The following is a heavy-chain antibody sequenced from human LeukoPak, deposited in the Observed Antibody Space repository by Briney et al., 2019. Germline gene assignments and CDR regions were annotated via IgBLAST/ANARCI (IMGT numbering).Heavy chain of an antibody. CDR2: ISYDGSNK. CDR1: GFTFSSYA. J-gene: IGHJ4*02. V-gene: IGHV3-30-3*01. D-gene: IGHD6-6*01. CDR3: ARDHPGYSSSLDY. Sequence: GGSLRLSCAASGFTFSSYAMHWVRQAPGKGLEWVAVISYDGSNKYYADSVKGRFTISRDNSKNTLYLQMNSLRAEDTAVYYCARDHPGYSSSLDYWGQGTLVTVSS.